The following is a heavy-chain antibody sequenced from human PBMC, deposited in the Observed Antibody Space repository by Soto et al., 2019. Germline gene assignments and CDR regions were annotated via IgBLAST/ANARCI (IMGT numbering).Heavy chain of an antibody. V-gene: IGHV6-1*01. CDR1: GDSVSSNSAA. D-gene: IGHD6-13*01. J-gene: IGHJ6*02. CDR2: TYYRSKWYN. CDR3: EREYSSSWYVYYYYGMDV. Sequence: SQTLSLTCAISGDSVSSNSAAWNWIRQSPSRGLEWLGRTYYRSKWYNDYAVSVKSRITINPDTSKNQFSLKLSSVTAADTAVYYCEREYSSSWYVYYYYGMDVWGQGTTVTVSS.